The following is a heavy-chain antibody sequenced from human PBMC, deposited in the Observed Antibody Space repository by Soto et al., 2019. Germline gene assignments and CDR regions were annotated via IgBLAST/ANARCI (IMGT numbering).Heavy chain of an antibody. CDR3: AKEGPGGGRHFYYAMDV. D-gene: IGHD1-26*01. CDR1: GGVFSDYG. Sequence: PGGSLRLSCAASGGVFSDYGMHWIRQAPGKGLEWVALITNDGNNEYYRESEKGRFSNSRGRSTNTVDLLMNGLRPEDTGVYYCAKEGPGGGRHFYYAMDVWGQGTTVTVSS. V-gene: IGHV3-30*02. CDR2: ITNDGNNE. J-gene: IGHJ6*02.